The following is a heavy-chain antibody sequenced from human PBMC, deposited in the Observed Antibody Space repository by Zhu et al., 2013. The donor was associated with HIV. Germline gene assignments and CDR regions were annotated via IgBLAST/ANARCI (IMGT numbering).Heavy chain of an antibody. J-gene: IGHJ4*02. CDR1: GYTFTLFA. V-gene: IGHV1-3*01. D-gene: IGHD3-9*01. CDR3: ARDRPQSDLRYFEWYFDF. Sequence: QVQLVQSGAEVRKPGASVKVSCAASGYTFTLFAIHWVRQAPGQRLEWMGWINAGNGDTKYSEKFQGRVTITRDTSAGTAYMELSSLISEDTAVYYCARDRPQSDLRYFEWYFDFWGQGTLVTVSS. CDR2: INAGNGDT.